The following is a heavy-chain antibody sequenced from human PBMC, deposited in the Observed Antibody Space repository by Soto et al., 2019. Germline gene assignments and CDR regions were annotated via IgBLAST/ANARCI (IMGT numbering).Heavy chain of an antibody. V-gene: IGHV3-23*01. J-gene: IGHJ4*02. CDR3: AKDSHEYGNYYFDY. CDR2: ISDSAGST. Sequence: GGSLRLSCAASGFTFSNYGMNWVRQAPGKGLEWVSGISDSAGSTHYADSVKGRFTVSRDKSKNTLYLQMNGLRAEDTAVYYCAKDSHEYGNYYFDYWGQGAMVTVSS. D-gene: IGHD1-7*01. CDR1: GFTFSNYG.